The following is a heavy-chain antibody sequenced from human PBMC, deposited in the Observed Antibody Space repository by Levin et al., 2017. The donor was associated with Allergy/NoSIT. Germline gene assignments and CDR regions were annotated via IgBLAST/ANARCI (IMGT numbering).Heavy chain of an antibody. J-gene: IGHJ6*02. CDR2: IDHSGST. CDR3: VRGRGYNYYYGLDV. D-gene: IGHD3-10*01. CDR1: GGSLTDYY. V-gene: IGHV4-34*01. Sequence: SQTLSLTCAVFGGSLTDYYWNWIRQSPGKGLEWIGEIDHSGSTRYNPSLKTRVTISLDTSKKQFSLKVTSVTAADTPVYYCVRGRGYNYYYGLDVWGQGTTVTVSS.